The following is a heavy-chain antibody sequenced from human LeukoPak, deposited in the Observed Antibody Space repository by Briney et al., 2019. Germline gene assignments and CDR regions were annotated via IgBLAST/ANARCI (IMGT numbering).Heavy chain of an antibody. CDR2: ISSDGAA. D-gene: IGHD3-10*01. CDR1: GFTFGNYA. Sequence: PGGSLRLSCAASGFTFGNYAMSWVRQAPGKGLEWVSGISSDGAAFYPDSVKGRFTISRDNSKNTLYLQMNSLGVADTAIYYCAKEMGVIGLPVVDYWGQGTLVTVSS. V-gene: IGHV3-23*01. CDR3: AKEMGVIGLPVVDY. J-gene: IGHJ4*02.